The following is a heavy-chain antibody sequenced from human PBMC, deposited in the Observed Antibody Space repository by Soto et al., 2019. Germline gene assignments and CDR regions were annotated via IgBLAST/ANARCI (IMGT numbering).Heavy chain of an antibody. CDR1: GFTFSSYG. CDR3: AKEPSAFDY. CDR2: ISYDGSNK. Sequence: HPGGSLRLSCAASGFTFSSYGMHWVRQAPGKGLEWVAVISYDGSNKYYADPVKGRFTISRDNSKNTLYLQMNSLRAEDTAVYYCAKEPSAFDYWGQGTLVTVS. V-gene: IGHV3-30*18. J-gene: IGHJ4*02.